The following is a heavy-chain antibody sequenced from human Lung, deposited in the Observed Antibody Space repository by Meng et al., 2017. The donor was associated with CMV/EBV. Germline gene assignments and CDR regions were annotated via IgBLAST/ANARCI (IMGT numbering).Heavy chain of an antibody. CDR3: ATEGPLNWFDR. J-gene: IGHJ5*02. V-gene: IGHV1-69*05. CDR2: FIPIFGTP. Sequence: SVKVSXKASGGTFSNYPVSWVRHAPGLGLEWMGGFIPIFGTPNYAQKFQGRLTITTDESTSTAYMALSSLRSEDTAVYYCATEGPLNWFDRWGQGTLVTVS. CDR1: GGTFSNYP.